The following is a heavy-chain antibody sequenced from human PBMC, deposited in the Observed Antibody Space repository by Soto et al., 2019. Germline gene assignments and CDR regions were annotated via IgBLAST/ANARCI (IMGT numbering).Heavy chain of an antibody. CDR3: ARDADYGGSRGGMDV. D-gene: IGHD4-17*01. J-gene: IGHJ6*02. CDR1: GGSVNNADYF. V-gene: IGHV4-31*03. CDR2: IYYSGST. Sequence: QVRLEESGPGLVKPSETLSLICSVSGGSVNNADYFWSWIRHHPENGLEWIGYIYYSGSTRYNPSFKTRATLSIYTSKNQFSLRRNSVTVADTAVYFCARDADYGGSRGGMDVWGRGTTVTVSS.